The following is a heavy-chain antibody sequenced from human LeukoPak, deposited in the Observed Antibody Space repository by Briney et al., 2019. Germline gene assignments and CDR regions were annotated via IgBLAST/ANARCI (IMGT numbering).Heavy chain of an antibody. Sequence: PGGSLRLSCAASGFMFGNYGMSWVRQAPGKGLEWVSILRRLREGPVHHLQRQSQEHPLSPMDSLTGEDTAVYYCAKRAGGTDRAFDYWAQGTLVTFSS. CDR3: AKRAGGTDRAFDY. J-gene: IGHJ4*02. CDR1: GFMFGNYG. D-gene: IGHD1-7*01. V-gene: IGHV3-23*01.